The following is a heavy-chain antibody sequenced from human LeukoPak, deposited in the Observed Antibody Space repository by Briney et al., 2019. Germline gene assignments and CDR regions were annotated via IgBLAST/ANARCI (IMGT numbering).Heavy chain of an antibody. J-gene: IGHJ6*03. CDR2: IWYDGSNK. CDR1: GFTFSSYG. D-gene: IGHD1/OR15-1a*01. V-gene: IGHV3-30*02. CDR3: ATRQTTPDYYMDV. Sequence: PGGSLRLSCAASGFTFSSYGMHWVRQAPGKGLEWVAVIWYDGSNKYYADSVKGRFTISRDNSKNTLYLQMNSLRPEDTAVYYCATRQTTPDYYMDVWGRGTTVTVSS.